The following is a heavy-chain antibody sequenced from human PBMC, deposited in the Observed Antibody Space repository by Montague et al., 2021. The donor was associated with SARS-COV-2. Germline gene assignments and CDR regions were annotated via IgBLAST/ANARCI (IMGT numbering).Heavy chain of an antibody. V-gene: IGHV4-4*02. D-gene: IGHD4-11*01. CDR3: AGKVLTVPADY. CDR2: ISYGGIA. Sequence: SETLSLTCAVSGVSITTTNWWSWVRQPPGKGLEWIGGISYGGIATYNPSLKSRATIPMDRSRNHFSLKLSSVTAADTAVYYCAGKVLTVPADYWGQGTLVTVSA. CDR1: GVSITTTNW. J-gene: IGHJ4*02.